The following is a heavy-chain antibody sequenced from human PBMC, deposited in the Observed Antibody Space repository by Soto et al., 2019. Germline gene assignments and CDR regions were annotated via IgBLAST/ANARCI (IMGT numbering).Heavy chain of an antibody. Sequence: GGSLRLSCGASGFTSSSYAMHWVRQAPGKGLEWVAVISYDGSNKYYADSVKGRFTISRDNSKNTLYLQMNSLRAEDTAVYYCARENLRSLELRLAPFDYWGQGTLVTVSS. CDR3: ARENLRSLELRLAPFDY. J-gene: IGHJ4*02. CDR2: ISYDGSNK. CDR1: GFTSSSYA. D-gene: IGHD1-7*01. V-gene: IGHV3-30-3*01.